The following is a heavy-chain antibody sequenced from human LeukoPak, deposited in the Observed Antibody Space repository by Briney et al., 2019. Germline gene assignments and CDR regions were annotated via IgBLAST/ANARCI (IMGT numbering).Heavy chain of an antibody. J-gene: IGHJ4*02. D-gene: IGHD3-22*01. CDR1: GFIFSNYG. V-gene: IGHV3-30*02. Sequence: GGSLRLSCTASGFIFSNYGMHWVRQAPGKGLEWVAVIWYDGSKIYYTDSVKGRFTISRDNSKNTLYLQMNSLRAEDTAVYYCAKDYYDSSGYSPPPDYWGQGTLVTVSS. CDR2: IWYDGSKI. CDR3: AKDYYDSSGYSPPPDY.